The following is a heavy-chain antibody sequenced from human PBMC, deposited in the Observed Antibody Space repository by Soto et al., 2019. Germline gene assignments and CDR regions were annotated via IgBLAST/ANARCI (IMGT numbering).Heavy chain of an antibody. J-gene: IGHJ6*02. CDR2: ISYDGSNK. CDR3: AKISYGYGYYYYGMDV. CDR1: GFTFSSYG. V-gene: IGHV3-30*18. Sequence: PGGSLRLSCAASGFTFSSYGMHWVRQAPGKGLEWVAVISYDGSNKYYADSVKGRFTISRDNSKNTLYLQMNSLRAEDTAVYYCAKISYGYGYYYYGMDVWGQGTTVTVSS. D-gene: IGHD5-18*01.